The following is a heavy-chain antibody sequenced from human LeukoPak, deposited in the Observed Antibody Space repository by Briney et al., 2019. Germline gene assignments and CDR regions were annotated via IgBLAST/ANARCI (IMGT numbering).Heavy chain of an antibody. CDR3: ARDKRITMVRGVSAFDI. Sequence: GSSVKVSCKASGGTFSSYAISWVRQAPGQGLEWMGGIIPIFGTANYAQKFQGRVTITTDESTSTAYMELSSLRSEDTAVYYCARDKRITMVRGVSAFDIWGQGTMVTVSS. J-gene: IGHJ3*02. D-gene: IGHD3-10*01. V-gene: IGHV1-69*05. CDR1: GGTFSSYA. CDR2: IIPIFGTA.